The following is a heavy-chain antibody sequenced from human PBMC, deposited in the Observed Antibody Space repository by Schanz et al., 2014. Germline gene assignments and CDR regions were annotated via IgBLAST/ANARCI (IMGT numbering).Heavy chain of an antibody. Sequence: DVQLAESGGGLVQPGGSLRLSCAASGFTLSSYALSWVRQSPGKGLEWVSAINTADTTYYADTVKGRFTVSRDNSKNTGYRHMNSLIDEDTAVNYGAKDMNREATAPESWGQGTLVVVSS. CDR3: AKDMNREATAPES. V-gene: IGHV3-23*04. CDR1: GFTLSSYA. CDR2: INTADTT. J-gene: IGHJ5*02. D-gene: IGHD5-12*01.